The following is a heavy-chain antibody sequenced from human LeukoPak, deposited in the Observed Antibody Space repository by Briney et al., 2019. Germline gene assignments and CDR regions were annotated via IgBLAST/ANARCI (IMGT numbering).Heavy chain of an antibody. Sequence: GGSLRLSCVASGFTFSSYAMSWVRQAPGKGLEWVSAISGSGGSTNYADSVKGRFTISRDNSKNTLYLQMNSLRGEDTAIYYCARDYKADFWGQGTLVTVSS. CDR1: GFTFSSYA. CDR2: ISGSGGST. CDR3: ARDYKADF. J-gene: IGHJ4*02. D-gene: IGHD3-10*01. V-gene: IGHV3-23*01.